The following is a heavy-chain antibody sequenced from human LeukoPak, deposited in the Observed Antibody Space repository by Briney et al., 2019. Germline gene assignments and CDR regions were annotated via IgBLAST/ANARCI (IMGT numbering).Heavy chain of an antibody. CDR2: IYTSGST. D-gene: IGHD3-22*01. J-gene: IGHJ4*02. Sequence: SETLSLTCTVSGGSISSYYRSWIRQPAGKGLEWIGRIYTSGSTNYNPSLKSRVTMSVDTSKNQFSLKLSSVTAADTAVYYCARDRCSRYYYDSSGYLCYFDYWGQGTLVTVSS. CDR1: GGSISSYY. CDR3: ARDRCSRYYYDSSGYLCYFDY. V-gene: IGHV4-4*07.